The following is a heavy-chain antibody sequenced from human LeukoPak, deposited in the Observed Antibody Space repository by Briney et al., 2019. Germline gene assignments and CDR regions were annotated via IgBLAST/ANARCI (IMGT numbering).Heavy chain of an antibody. CDR1: GFTFSNYD. CDR3: AKDLSGYYDRGGHFDY. V-gene: IGHV3-13*01. D-gene: IGHD3-22*01. CDR2: IDTAGDT. Sequence: GRSLRLSCAASGFTFSNYDMHWVRQGTGRGLEWVSAIDTAGDTYYQGSVKGRFTISRENAKNFLYLQMNSLRAEDTAVYYCAKDLSGYYDRGGHFDYWGQGTLVTVSS. J-gene: IGHJ4*02.